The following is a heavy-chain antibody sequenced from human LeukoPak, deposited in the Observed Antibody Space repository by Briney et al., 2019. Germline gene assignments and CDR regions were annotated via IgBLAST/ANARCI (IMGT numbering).Heavy chain of an antibody. V-gene: IGHV1-2*02. Sequence: ASVKVSCKASGYTFTDYYIHWMPHAPGQGLEWMGWINPKRGVTTYAQKFQGRVTMTRDTSITTAYMELTRRRSDDTTIYYCARERNYGDYGNAFDVWGQGTKVTVSS. CDR3: ARERNYGDYGNAFDV. J-gene: IGHJ3*01. D-gene: IGHD4-17*01. CDR1: GYTFTDYY. CDR2: INPKRGVT.